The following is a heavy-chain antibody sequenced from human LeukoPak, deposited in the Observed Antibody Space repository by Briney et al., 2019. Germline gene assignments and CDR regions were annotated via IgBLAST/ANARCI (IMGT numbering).Heavy chain of an antibody. CDR1: GFTFSTYA. CDR3: AKNRGAGSHYYYHMNV. J-gene: IGHJ6*03. D-gene: IGHD1-26*01. V-gene: IGHV3-23*01. CDR2: ISGSGSGT. Sequence: GGSLRLSCAASGFTFSTYAMSWVRQAAGKGLEWVSLISGSGSGTYYADSVKGRFTISRDNSKNTLYLQLNSLRVEDTAVYYCAKNRGAGSHYYYHMNVWGKGTTVTVSS.